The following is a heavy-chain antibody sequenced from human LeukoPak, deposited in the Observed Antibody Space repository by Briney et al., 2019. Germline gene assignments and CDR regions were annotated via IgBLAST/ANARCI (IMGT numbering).Heavy chain of an antibody. V-gene: IGHV5-51*01. CDR2: GYPGDSDT. J-gene: IGHJ4*02. Sequence: GESLKISCQGSGYTFTNYWIAWVRQMPGKGLEWMGIGYPGDSDTRYSPSFQGQVSISADKSINTAYLQWGSLRASDTAMYYCARRGFCSGGSCFSAPFDLWGQGTLLTVSS. CDR3: ARRGFCSGGSCFSAPFDL. CDR1: GYTFTNYW. D-gene: IGHD2-15*01.